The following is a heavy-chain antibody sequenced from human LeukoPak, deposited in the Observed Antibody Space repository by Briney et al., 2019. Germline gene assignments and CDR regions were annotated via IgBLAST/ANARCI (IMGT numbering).Heavy chain of an antibody. CDR2: ISYDGSNK. J-gene: IGHJ4*02. V-gene: IGHV3-30-3*01. CDR1: GFTFSSYA. Sequence: GGSLRLSCAASGFTFSSYAMHRVRQAPGKGLEWVAIISYDGSNKYYADSVKGRFTISRDNSKNTLYLQMNSLRAEDTAVYYCARDTNWNFDYWGQGTLVTVSS. D-gene: IGHD1-1*01. CDR3: ARDTNWNFDY.